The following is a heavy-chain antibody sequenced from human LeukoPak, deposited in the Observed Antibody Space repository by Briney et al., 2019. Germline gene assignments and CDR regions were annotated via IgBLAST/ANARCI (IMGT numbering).Heavy chain of an antibody. J-gene: IGHJ4*02. V-gene: IGHV3-23*01. CDR3: AKGRSGPAIAVAVTLSD. CDR2: ISGSGASS. Sequence: GGSLRLSCAASGFTVSSNYMSWVRQAPGKGLEWVSVISGSGASSQYADSVRGRFAISRDKSKNTLYLQMSSLRAEDTAVYYCAKGRSGPAIAVAVTLSDWGQGALVTVSS. CDR1: GFTVSSNY. D-gene: IGHD6-13*01.